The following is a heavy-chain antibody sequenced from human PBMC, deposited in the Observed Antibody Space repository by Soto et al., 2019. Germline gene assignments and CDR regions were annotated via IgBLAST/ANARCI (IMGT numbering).Heavy chain of an antibody. V-gene: IGHV4-39*01. D-gene: IGHD6-6*01. J-gene: IGHJ5*02. Sequence: PSETLSLTCTVSGGSFLTSSYYWGWIRQPPGKGLEWIGTFFHSGSTDHNPSLKSRVTVSMYTSKNQFSLKLSAVTPPDTAVYYCARRSSSSLGSLFDPWGRGILVTVSS. CDR1: GGSFLTSSYY. CDR2: FFHSGST. CDR3: ARRSSSSLGSLFDP.